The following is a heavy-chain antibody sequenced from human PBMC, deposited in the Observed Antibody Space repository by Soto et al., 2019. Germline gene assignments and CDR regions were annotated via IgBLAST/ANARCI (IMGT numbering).Heavy chain of an antibody. V-gene: IGHV3-30-3*01. Sequence: PGGSLRLSCAASGFTFSSYAMHWVRQAPGKVLEWVAVISDDGSNKYYADSVKGRFTISRDNSKNTLYLQMNSLRAEDTAVYYCARDVHQLWQMSYYYYYGMDVWGQGTTVTVSS. CDR2: ISDDGSNK. CDR1: GFTFSSYA. J-gene: IGHJ6*02. CDR3: ARDVHQLWQMSYYYYYGMDV. D-gene: IGHD5-18*01.